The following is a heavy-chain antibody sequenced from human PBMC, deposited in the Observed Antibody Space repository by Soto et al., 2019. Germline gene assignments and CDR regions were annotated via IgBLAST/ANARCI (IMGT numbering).Heavy chain of an antibody. CDR2: INPNGGST. D-gene: IGHD3-9*01. V-gene: IGHV1-46*01. CDR3: ARGLGLGDY. Sequence: QVQLVQSGAEVKKPGASVKLSCKASGYTFTSYYIHWVRQAPGQGLEWIGIINPNGGSTNYAHNFKGRPTVTRDTSTATVYRELGALTSEDTAVYYCARGLGLGDYWGQGTLVTVSS. CDR1: GYTFTSYY. J-gene: IGHJ4*02.